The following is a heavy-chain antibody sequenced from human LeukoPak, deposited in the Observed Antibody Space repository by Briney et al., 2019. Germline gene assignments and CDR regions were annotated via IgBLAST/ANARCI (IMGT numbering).Heavy chain of an antibody. Sequence: GGSLRLSCAASGFTFSSYWMSWVRQAPGKGLEWVANIKQDGSEKYYVDSVKGRFTISRDNAKNSLYLQMNSLRAEDTAVYYCARDMGTARTYYYDSSGYYYSRNYFDYWGQGTLVTVSS. D-gene: IGHD3-22*01. CDR3: ARDMGTARTYYYDSSGYYYSRNYFDY. CDR2: IKQDGSEK. J-gene: IGHJ4*02. V-gene: IGHV3-7*01. CDR1: GFTFSSYW.